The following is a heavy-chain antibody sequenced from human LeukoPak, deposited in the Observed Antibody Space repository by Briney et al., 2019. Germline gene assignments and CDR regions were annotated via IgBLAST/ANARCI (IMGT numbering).Heavy chain of an antibody. V-gene: IGHV1-46*01. CDR2: FNPSGGST. Sequence: ASVKVSCKASGYTFSSYYMHWVRQAPGQGLEWMGVFNPSGGSTSYAQKFQGRVTMTRDTSTSTVYMELSSLRSEDMAVYYCARGRGVRGVIIGYYMDVWGKGTTVTVSS. CDR1: GYTFSSYY. CDR3: ARGRGVRGVIIGYYMDV. D-gene: IGHD3-10*01. J-gene: IGHJ6*03.